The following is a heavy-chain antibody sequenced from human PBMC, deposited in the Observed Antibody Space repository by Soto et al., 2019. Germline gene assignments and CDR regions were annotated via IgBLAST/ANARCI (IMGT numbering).Heavy chain of an antibody. D-gene: IGHD2-21*02. CDR2: TYYRSKWYN. V-gene: IGHV6-1*01. Sequence: QSQTLSLTCAISGDSVSSNSAAWNWIRQSPSRGLEWLGRTYYRSKWYNDYAVSVKSRITINPDTSKNQFSLQLNSVTPEDTAVYYCARDFYCGGDCYSEGHYYYYGMDVWGQGTTVTVSS. CDR1: GDSVSSNSAA. CDR3: ARDFYCGGDCYSEGHYYYYGMDV. J-gene: IGHJ6*02.